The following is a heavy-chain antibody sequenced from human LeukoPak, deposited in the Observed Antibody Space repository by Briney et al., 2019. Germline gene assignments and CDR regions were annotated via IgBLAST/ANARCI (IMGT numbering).Heavy chain of an antibody. Sequence: GGSLRLSCAVSGFTFGDHCREWVRQGPGKGLGWVGRSRNKAHSYSTDFAASVRGRASLSRDDSRNALYLQMDSLRTDDTAVYYCVAMLRGVGYWGQGTLVTVSS. CDR2: SRNKAHSYST. D-gene: IGHD3-10*01. V-gene: IGHV3-72*01. CDR3: VAMLRGVGY. J-gene: IGHJ4*02. CDR1: GFTFGDHC.